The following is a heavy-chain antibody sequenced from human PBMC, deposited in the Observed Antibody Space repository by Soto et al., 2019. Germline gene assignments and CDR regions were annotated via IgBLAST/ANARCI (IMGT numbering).Heavy chain of an antibody. J-gene: IGHJ4*02. CDR1: GYTLTELS. D-gene: IGHD3-3*01. CDR2: FDPEDGET. V-gene: IGHV1-24*01. Sequence: ASVKVSCKVSGYTLTELSMHWVRRAPGKGLEWMGGFDPEDGETIYAQKFQGRVTMTEDTSTGTAYMELSSLRSDDTAVYYCAILFWCGYYRRDFFAYWSQGTFVTVSS. CDR3: AILFWCGYYRRDFFAY.